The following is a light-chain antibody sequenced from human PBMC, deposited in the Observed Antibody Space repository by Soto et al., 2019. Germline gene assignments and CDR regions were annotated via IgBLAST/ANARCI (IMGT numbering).Light chain of an antibody. CDR2: EVS. Sequence: QSALTQPASVSGSPGQSITISCTGTDSDVGGYKFVSWYQQYPGKAPKLIIFEVSNRPSGVSHRFSGSKYGNTASLTISGLQADDEADYYCSSYTSSSNLDVLFGGGTKLTVL. J-gene: IGLJ3*02. CDR3: SSYTSSSNLDVL. V-gene: IGLV2-14*01. CDR1: DSDVGGYKF.